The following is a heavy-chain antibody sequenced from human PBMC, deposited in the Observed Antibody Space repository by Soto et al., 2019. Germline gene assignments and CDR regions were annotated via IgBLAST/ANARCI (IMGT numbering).Heavy chain of an antibody. D-gene: IGHD3-16*01. CDR3: ARWGTTGGLDV. CDR2: TSYDGSNK. Sequence: QVHLVESGGGVVQPGTSLRLSCVGSGFTFRRYVIHWVRQAPGKGLEWVALTSYDGSNKYYDASVKCRFTISRDNSRNTVDLQRDSMRLEDTAIYYCARWGTTGGLDVWGQGTLV. J-gene: IGHJ4*02. CDR1: GFTFRRYV. V-gene: IGHV3-30*19.